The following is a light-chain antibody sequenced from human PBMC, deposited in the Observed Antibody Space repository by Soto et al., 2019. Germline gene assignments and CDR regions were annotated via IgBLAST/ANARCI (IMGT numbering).Light chain of an antibody. V-gene: IGLV2-14*01. CDR1: SGDIGSYNR. Sequence: QSALTQPASVSGSPGQSITISCTGTSGDIGSYNRVSWYQQHPGKAPKLIIYEVTDRPSGVSNRFSGSKSGTSASLAISGLRSEDEADYYCAVWDDSLDGVVFGGGTKLTVL. CDR2: EVT. CDR3: AVWDDSLDGVV. J-gene: IGLJ2*01.